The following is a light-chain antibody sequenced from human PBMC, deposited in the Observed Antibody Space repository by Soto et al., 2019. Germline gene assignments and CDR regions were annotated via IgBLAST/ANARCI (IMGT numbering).Light chain of an antibody. CDR1: QSVAGKY. CDR2: GAS. J-gene: IGKJ4*01. CDR3: QQYGSSPVT. V-gene: IGKV3-20*01. Sequence: EIVLTQSPDTLSLSPGSRATLTCRASQSVAGKYLAWYQQKPGQAPGLLVYGASSRATGVPDRFSGSGSGTDFTITISRLEPEDFAVYFCQQYGSSPVTFGGGTRVEIK.